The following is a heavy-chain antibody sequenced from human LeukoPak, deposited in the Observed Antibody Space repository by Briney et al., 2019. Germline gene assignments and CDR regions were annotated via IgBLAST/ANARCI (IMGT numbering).Heavy chain of an antibody. Sequence: PGGSLRLSCAASGFTFSDYYMSWIRQAPGEGLEWVSYISGRADSVYFADSVKGRFTISRDNAKSSLYLQMNSLRAEDTAVYYCARGGYDIVVVPAAFDYWGQGTLVTVSS. CDR3: ARGGYDIVVVPAAFDY. CDR2: ISGRADSV. J-gene: IGHJ4*02. CDR1: GFTFSDYY. D-gene: IGHD2-2*01. V-gene: IGHV3-11*01.